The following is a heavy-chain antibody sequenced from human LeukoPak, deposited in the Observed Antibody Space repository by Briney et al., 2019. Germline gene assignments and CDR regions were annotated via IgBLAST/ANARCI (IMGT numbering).Heavy chain of an antibody. CDR3: ARPILTGFDP. J-gene: IGHJ5*02. D-gene: IGHD3-9*01. Sequence: SETLSLTCAVYGGSFSGYYWSWIRQPPGKGLEWIGEINHSGSTNYNPSLKSRVTISADTSKNQFSLKLSSVTAADTAVYYCARPILTGFDPWGQGTLVTVSS. V-gene: IGHV4-34*01. CDR1: GGSFSGYY. CDR2: INHSGST.